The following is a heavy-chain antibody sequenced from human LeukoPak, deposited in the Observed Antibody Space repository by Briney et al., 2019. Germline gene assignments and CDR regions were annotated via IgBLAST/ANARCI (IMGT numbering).Heavy chain of an antibody. Sequence: PSETLSLTCTVSGYSINSDYYWGWIRQPPGKGLEWIASTHSSGSAYFNPSLRSRVTRSVDTSKNQFSLQLNSLTAADTAVYYCARGPSKYYYDSRDSAVKFDYWGPGALVTVSS. D-gene: IGHD3-22*01. CDR2: THSSGSA. CDR3: ARGPSKYYYDSRDSAVKFDY. CDR1: GYSINSDYY. V-gene: IGHV4-38-2*02. J-gene: IGHJ4*02.